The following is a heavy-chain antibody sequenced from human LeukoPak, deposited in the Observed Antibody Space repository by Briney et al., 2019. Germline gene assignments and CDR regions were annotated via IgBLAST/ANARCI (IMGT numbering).Heavy chain of an antibody. D-gene: IGHD1-1*01. CDR2: INHSGST. CDR3: TITTGTTLGLMDY. Sequence: SETLSLTCAVYGGSFSGYYWRWIRQPPGKGLEWIGEINHSGSTNYNPSLKSRVTISVDTSKNQLSLKMSSVTAADTAVYYCTITTGTTLGLMDYWGQGTLVTVSS. CDR1: GGSFSGYY. V-gene: IGHV4-34*01. J-gene: IGHJ4*02.